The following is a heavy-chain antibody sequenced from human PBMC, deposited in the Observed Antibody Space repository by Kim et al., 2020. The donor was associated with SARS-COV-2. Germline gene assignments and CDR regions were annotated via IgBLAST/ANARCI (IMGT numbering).Heavy chain of an antibody. CDR1: GYALTDLS. V-gene: IGHV1-24*01. CDR2: FDPEAGET. J-gene: IGHJ4*02. Sequence: ASVKVSCKVSGYALTDLSIHWVRQAPGKGLQWMGGFDPEAGETIFAQNFQGRVTMTEDTSTDTAYMELSSLRSEDTAVYFCATGYTSVGGDYWGQGSLVTVSS. D-gene: IGHD2-15*01. CDR3: ATGYTSVGGDY.